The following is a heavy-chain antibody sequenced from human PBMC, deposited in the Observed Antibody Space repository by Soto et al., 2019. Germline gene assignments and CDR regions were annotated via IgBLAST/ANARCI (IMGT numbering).Heavy chain of an antibody. J-gene: IGHJ3*02. CDR2: INSDGSST. V-gene: IGHV3-74*01. CDR1: GFTFSSYW. D-gene: IGHD3-22*01. Sequence: GGSLRLSCAASGFTFSSYWMHWVRQAPGKGLVWVSRINSDGSSTSYADSVKGRFTISRDNAKNTLYLQMNSLRAEDTAVYYCARDSDYYDSSGYYYDAFDIWGQGTMVNVS. CDR3: ARDSDYYDSSGYYYDAFDI.